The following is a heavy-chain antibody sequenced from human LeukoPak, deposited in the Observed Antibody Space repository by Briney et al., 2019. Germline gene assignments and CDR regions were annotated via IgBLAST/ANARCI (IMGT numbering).Heavy chain of an antibody. Sequence: SETLSLTCSVSGYSISSGFYWGWIRQPPGKGLECIGSMFHSGSTYYNPSLKSRVTISVDTSKNQFSLKLSSVTAADTAVYYCARASYYDTSGYSRGAFDIWGQGTMVTVSS. CDR1: GYSISSGFY. CDR3: ARASYYDTSGYSRGAFDI. J-gene: IGHJ3*02. D-gene: IGHD3-22*01. V-gene: IGHV4-38-2*02. CDR2: MFHSGST.